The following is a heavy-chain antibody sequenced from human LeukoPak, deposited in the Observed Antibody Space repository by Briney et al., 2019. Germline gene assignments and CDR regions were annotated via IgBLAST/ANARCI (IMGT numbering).Heavy chain of an antibody. V-gene: IGHV3-30*07. J-gene: IGHJ3*02. D-gene: IGHD5-12*01. CDR3: AKDRGYSGYDAFDI. Sequence: PGGSLRLSCAASGFTFSSYVMHWVRQAPGKGLEWVAVISYGGSNEYYADSVKGRFTISRDNSKNTLYLQMNSLRAEDTAVYYCAKDRGYSGYDAFDIWGQGTMVTVSS. CDR2: ISYGGSNE. CDR1: GFTFSSYV.